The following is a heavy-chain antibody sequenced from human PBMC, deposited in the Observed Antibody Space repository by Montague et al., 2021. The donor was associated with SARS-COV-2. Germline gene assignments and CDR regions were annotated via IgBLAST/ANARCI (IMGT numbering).Heavy chain of an antibody. D-gene: IGHD3-22*01. CDR3: ARGTKIVFTYDDDSSGYASDY. CDR1: GGSFSGYY. CDR2: INHSGST. Sequence: SETLSLTCAVYGGSFSGYYWSWIRQPPGKGLEWIVEINHSGSTKYNPSLKSRVTISVDTSKNQFSLKLSSVTAADTAVYYCARGTKIVFTYDDDSSGYASDYWGQGTLVTVSS. V-gene: IGHV4-34*01. J-gene: IGHJ4*02.